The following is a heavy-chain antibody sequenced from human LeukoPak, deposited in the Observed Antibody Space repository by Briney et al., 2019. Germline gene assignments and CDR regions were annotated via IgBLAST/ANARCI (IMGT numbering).Heavy chain of an antibody. CDR2: ISYDGSNK. D-gene: IGHD1-26*01. J-gene: IGHJ4*02. Sequence: GRSLRLSCAASGFTFSSYAMHWVRQAPGKGLEWVAVISYDGSNKYYADSVKGRFTISRDNSKNTLYLQMNSLRAEDTAVYYCASTIVGATTDALRYWGQGTLVTVSS. V-gene: IGHV3-30-3*01. CDR1: GFTFSSYA. CDR3: ASTIVGATTDALRY.